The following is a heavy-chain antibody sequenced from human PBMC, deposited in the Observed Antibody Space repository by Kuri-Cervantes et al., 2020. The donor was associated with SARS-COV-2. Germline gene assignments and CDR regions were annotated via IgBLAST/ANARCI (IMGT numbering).Heavy chain of an antibody. V-gene: IGHV3-11*04. D-gene: IGHD3-22*01. CDR3: ARDLLYYDSSGYYPLDYYYGMDV. Sequence: GESLKISCAASGFTFSDYYMSWIRQAPGKGLEWVSYISSSGSTIYYADSVKGRFTISRDNAKNSLYLQMNSLRAEDTAVYYCARDLLYYDSSGYYPLDYYYGMDVWGQGTTVTVSS. J-gene: IGHJ6*02. CDR2: ISSSGSTI. CDR1: GFTFSDYY.